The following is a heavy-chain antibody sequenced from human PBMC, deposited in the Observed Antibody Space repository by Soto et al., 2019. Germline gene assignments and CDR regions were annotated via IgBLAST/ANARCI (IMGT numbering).Heavy chain of an antibody. D-gene: IGHD4-17*01. Sequence: EIQLVESGGGLVQPGGSLGLSCAPSGFLIRIYEMNWVRRAPGKGLEWVSYINSGGTSTKYADSVEGRFTISRDTALNSLYLQMDSLRDEDTAIYYCARENSGDAFDFWGQGILVTVSS. CDR1: GFLIRIYE. CDR3: ARENSGDAFDF. V-gene: IGHV3-48*03. CDR2: INSGGTST. J-gene: IGHJ4*02.